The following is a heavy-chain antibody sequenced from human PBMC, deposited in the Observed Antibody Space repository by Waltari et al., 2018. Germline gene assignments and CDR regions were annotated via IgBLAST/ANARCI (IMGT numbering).Heavy chain of an antibody. Sequence: QVQLVQSGAEVKKPGSSVKVSCKASGGTFRSHAIRWVRRAPVQGLEWMGRIIPILGTANYAQKFQSRVTITADKSTSTAYMELSSLRSEDTAVYYCAGLSGYDLLGMDVWGQGTTVTVSS. D-gene: IGHD5-12*01. V-gene: IGHV1-69*08. CDR2: IIPILGTA. J-gene: IGHJ6*02. CDR1: GGTFRSHA. CDR3: AGLSGYDLLGMDV.